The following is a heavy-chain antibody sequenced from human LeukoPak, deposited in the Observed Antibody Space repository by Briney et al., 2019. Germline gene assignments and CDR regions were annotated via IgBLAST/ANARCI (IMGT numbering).Heavy chain of an antibody. CDR3: AMQRRSGWYGDYYYYMDV. CDR1: GDSISGGDYY. Sequence: PSETLSLTCTVSGDSISGGDYYWSWIRQPAGKGLEWIGRISSSGSTNYNPSLKSRVTISVDTSKNQFSLKLSSVAAADTAVYYCAMQRRSGWYGDYYYYMDVWGKGTTVTVSS. D-gene: IGHD6-19*01. CDR2: ISSSGST. V-gene: IGHV4-61*02. J-gene: IGHJ6*03.